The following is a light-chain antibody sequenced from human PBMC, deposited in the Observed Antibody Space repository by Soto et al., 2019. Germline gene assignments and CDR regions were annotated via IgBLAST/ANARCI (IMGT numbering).Light chain of an antibody. CDR3: TSYTSSSTPYV. J-gene: IGLJ1*01. Sequence: QSVLTQPASVSGSPGQSITISCAGTSSDVGGYTYVSWYQQHPGKAPKLMIYDVSSRPSGVSNRFSGSKSGNTASLTISGLQAEDEADYYCTSYTSSSTPYVFGGGTKVTVL. CDR2: DVS. CDR1: SSDVGGYTY. V-gene: IGLV2-14*01.